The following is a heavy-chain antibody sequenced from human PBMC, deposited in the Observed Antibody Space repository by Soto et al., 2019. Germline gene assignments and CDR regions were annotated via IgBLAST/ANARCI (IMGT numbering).Heavy chain of an antibody. CDR1: GGTFSSYA. Sequence: QVQLVQSGAEVKKTGSSVKVSCKASGGTFSSYAISWVRQAPGQGLEWMGGIIPIFGTANYAQKFQGRVTITADKSTSTAYMELSSLRSEDTAVYYCARSPERWLQSGLDYWGQGTLVTVSS. CDR3: ARSPERWLQSGLDY. D-gene: IGHD5-12*01. V-gene: IGHV1-69*06. J-gene: IGHJ4*02. CDR2: IIPIFGTA.